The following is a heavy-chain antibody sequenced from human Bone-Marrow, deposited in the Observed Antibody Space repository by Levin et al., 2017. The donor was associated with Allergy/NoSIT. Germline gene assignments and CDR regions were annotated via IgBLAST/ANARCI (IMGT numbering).Heavy chain of an antibody. Sequence: PGGSLRLSCAASGFTFSTYGIHWVRQAPGKGLEWVAVISNDGNYDYYAASVKGRFTISRSNSNNTVFLQMNSLRPEDTALYYCAKSGGSSHLDHWGQGTLVTVSS. CDR2: ISNDGNYD. CDR1: GFTFSTYG. CDR3: AKSGGSSHLDH. J-gene: IGHJ4*02. V-gene: IGHV3-30*18. D-gene: IGHD6-13*01.